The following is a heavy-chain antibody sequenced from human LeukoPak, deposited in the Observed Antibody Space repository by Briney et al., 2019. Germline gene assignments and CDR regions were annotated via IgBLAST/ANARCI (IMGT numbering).Heavy chain of an antibody. V-gene: IGHV2-5*02. CDR3: AHRRGNSGWSEGYFDY. D-gene: IGHD6-19*01. CDR1: GFSLSTSGMG. CDR2: IYWDDDK. Sequence: SGPTLVNPTQTLTLTCTFSGFSLSTSGMGVGWIRQPPGKALEWLALIYWDDDKRYSPTLKSRLTITKDTSKNQLVLTMTNMDPVDTATYHCAHRRGNSGWSEGYFDYWGQGILVTVSS. J-gene: IGHJ4*02.